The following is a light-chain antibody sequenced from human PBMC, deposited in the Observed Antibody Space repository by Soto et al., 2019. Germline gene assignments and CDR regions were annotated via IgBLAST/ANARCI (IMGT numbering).Light chain of an antibody. CDR2: DDS. CDR1: NIGTKS. J-gene: IGLJ1*01. CDR3: HVWHSSLLHHV. Sequence: SYELTQSPSVSVAPGQTARITCGGNNIGTKSVHWFQQRPGRAPVLVVFDDSDRPSGIPERFSGSKSGSTATLTITRVEAGDEADYYCHVWHSSLLHHVFGTGTMLTVL. V-gene: IGLV3-21*02.